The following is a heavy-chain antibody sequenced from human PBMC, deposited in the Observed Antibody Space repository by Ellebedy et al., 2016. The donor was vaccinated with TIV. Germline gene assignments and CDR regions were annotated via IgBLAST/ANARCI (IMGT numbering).Heavy chain of an antibody. CDR1: GGTFSSYA. J-gene: IGHJ4*02. Sequence: SVKVSXXASGGTFSSYAISWVRQAPGQGLEWMGGIIPIFGTANYAQKFQGRVTITADESTSTAYMELSSLRSEDTAVYYCAKDGGEAFWSGYNHIDYWGQGTLVTVSS. D-gene: IGHD3-3*01. CDR3: AKDGGEAFWSGYNHIDY. V-gene: IGHV1-69*13. CDR2: IIPIFGTA.